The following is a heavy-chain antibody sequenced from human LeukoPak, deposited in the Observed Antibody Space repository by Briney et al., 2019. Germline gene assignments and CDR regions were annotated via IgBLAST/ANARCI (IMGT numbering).Heavy chain of an antibody. CDR3: ARDPSYYYDSGGYHDY. D-gene: IGHD3-22*01. CDR1: GFTFSNFV. Sequence: PGRSLRLSCAAPGFTFSNFVLHWVRQAPGKGPEWVAVISSDGSYKYDADSVKGRFTISRDNSKNTLYLQMNSLRAEDTAVYYWARDPSYYYDSGGYHDYWGQGTLVTVSS. V-gene: IGHV3-30*01. CDR2: ISSDGSYK. J-gene: IGHJ4*02.